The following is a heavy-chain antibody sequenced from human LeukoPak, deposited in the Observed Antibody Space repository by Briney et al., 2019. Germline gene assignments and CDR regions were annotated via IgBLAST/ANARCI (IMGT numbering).Heavy chain of an antibody. CDR1: VGSIRRGSYS. CDR2: IYTSGST. V-gene: IGHV4-61*02. J-gene: IGHJ4*02. Sequence: SETLSLTCTVSVGSIRRGSYSWSSIRQPAGKGLEWIGRIYTSGSTNYNPSLKSRVTISVDTYKHRFSLRLGTVTAADTAACHCARGKNDYGDYVVDYWGQGTLVTVSS. D-gene: IGHD4-17*01. CDR3: ARGKNDYGDYVVDY.